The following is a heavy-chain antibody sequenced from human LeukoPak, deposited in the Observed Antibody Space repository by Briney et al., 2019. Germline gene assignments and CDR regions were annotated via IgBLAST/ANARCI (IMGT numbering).Heavy chain of an antibody. D-gene: IGHD5-12*01. CDR3: ARDLGYSGYDYAFDI. V-gene: IGHV1-46*01. CDR1: GYTFTSYY. CDR2: INPSGGST. Sequence: ASVKVSCKASGYTFTSYYMHWVRQAPGQGLEWMGIINPSGGSTSYAQKFQGRVTMTRDMSTSTVYMELSSLRSEDTAVYYCARDLGYSGYDYAFDIWGQGTMVTVSS. J-gene: IGHJ3*02.